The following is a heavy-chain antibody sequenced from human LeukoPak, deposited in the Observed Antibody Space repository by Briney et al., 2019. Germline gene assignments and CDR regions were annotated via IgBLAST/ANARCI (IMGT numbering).Heavy chain of an antibody. CDR1: GGSFSDYY. CDR2: INHSGST. D-gene: IGHD4-17*01. J-gene: IGHJ5*02. V-gene: IGHV4-34*01. CDR3: ARHYGP. Sequence: PSETLSLTCAVYGGSFSDYYWSWIRQPPGKGLEWIGEINHSGSTNYNPSLKSRVTMSVDTSKNQFSLKVNSVTAADTAVYYCARHYGPWGQGTLVTVSS.